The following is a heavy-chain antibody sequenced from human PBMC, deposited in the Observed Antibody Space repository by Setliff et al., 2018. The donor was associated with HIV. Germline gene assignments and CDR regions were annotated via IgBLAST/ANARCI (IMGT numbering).Heavy chain of an antibody. CDR2: ISSSSGTI. V-gene: IGHV3-48*01. CDR1: GFTFGDYS. Sequence: GGSLRLSCAASGFTFGDYSVNWVRQAPGKGLEWVSYISSSSGTIYYADSVKGRFTISRDNAKNTLYLQMKSLRAEDTAASYCAKDPSSWELRATYFDYWGQGTLVTVSS. J-gene: IGHJ4*02. CDR3: AKDPSSWELRATYFDY. D-gene: IGHD1-7*01.